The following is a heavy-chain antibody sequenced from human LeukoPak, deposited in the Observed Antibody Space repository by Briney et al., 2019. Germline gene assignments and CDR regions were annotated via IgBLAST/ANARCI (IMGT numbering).Heavy chain of an antibody. CDR1: GYTFTDYN. CDR2: INPKSGGT. CDR3: ARSSSGWPLYFDC. Sequence: ASVKVSCKASGYTFTDYNLHWVRQTPGEGVEWMGWINPKSGGTKFAQKHQGGVTMTADTSIDTAYLELSNLKSDDTAIYYCARSSSGWPLYFDCWGQGTLVTVSS. J-gene: IGHJ4*02. V-gene: IGHV1-2*02. D-gene: IGHD6-19*01.